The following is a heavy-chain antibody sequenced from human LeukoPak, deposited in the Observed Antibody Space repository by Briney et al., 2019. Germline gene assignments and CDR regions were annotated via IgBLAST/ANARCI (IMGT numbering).Heavy chain of an antibody. D-gene: IGHD3-10*01. CDR3: ARPRGSYYYYGMDV. CDR1: GFTFSSYG. J-gene: IGHJ6*02. Sequence: PGGSLRLSCAASGFTFSSYGMHWVRQAPGKGLEWVSSISSSNNYIYYADSVKGRFTISRDNAKNSLYLQMNSLRAEDTAVYYCARPRGSYYYYGMDVWGQGTTVTVS. CDR2: ISSSNNYI. V-gene: IGHV3-21*01.